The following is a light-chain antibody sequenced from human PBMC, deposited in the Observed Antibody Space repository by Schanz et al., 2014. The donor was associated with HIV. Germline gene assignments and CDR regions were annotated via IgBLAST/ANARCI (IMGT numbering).Light chain of an antibody. CDR3: KSYRNNNYGTLVV. CDR1: SSDVGSYNL. Sequence: QSALTQPASVSGSPGQSITISCTGTSSDVGSYNLVSWYQHHPGKAPKLMIYDVSNRPSGVSIRFSGSKSGNTATLTISGLQAEDEADYYCKSYRNNNYGTLVVFGGGTKLTVL. V-gene: IGLV2-14*02. J-gene: IGLJ2*01. CDR2: DVS.